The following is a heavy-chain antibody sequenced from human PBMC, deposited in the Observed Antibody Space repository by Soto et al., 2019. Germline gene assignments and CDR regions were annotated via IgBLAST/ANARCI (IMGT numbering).Heavy chain of an antibody. CDR2: ISYDGSNK. D-gene: IGHD5-18*01. Sequence: GGSLRLSCAASGFTFSSYAMHWVRQAPGKGLEWVAVISYDGSNKYYADSVKGRFTISRDNSKNTLYLQMNSLRAEDTAVYYCARVPSDTAMVLEPFDYWGQGTLVTVSS. CDR3: ARVPSDTAMVLEPFDY. J-gene: IGHJ4*02. V-gene: IGHV3-30-3*01. CDR1: GFTFSSYA.